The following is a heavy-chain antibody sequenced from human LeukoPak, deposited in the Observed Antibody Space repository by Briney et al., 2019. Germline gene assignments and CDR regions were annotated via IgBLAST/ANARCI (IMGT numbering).Heavy chain of an antibody. V-gene: IGHV5-51*01. J-gene: IGHJ4*02. CDR2: IYPGDSNL. Sequence: GESLKISCQGSGYNFTTYWIGWVRQMPGKGPEWMGIIYPGDSNLRYSPSFQGQGTFSVDKSISTAYLQWSSLKASDTAMYYCARVTDDYGGNSLDYWGQGTLVTVSS. CDR1: GYNFTTYW. D-gene: IGHD4-23*01. CDR3: ARVTDDYGGNSLDY.